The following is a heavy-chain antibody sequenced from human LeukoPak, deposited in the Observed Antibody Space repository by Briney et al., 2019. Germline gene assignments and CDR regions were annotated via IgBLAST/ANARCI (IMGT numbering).Heavy chain of an antibody. D-gene: IGHD2-2*01. V-gene: IGHV3-73*01. Sequence: GGSLRLSCAASGFTFSGSAMHWVRQASGKGLEWVGRIRSRANSYVTAYAAAVSGRFIISRDDSSDTAYLQMNSLTTEDTAVYYCTRHSDAYCSRANCYVDNFYGLDVWGQGTRVTVSS. CDR1: GFTFSGSA. CDR3: TRHSDAYCSRANCYVDNFYGLDV. CDR2: IRSRANSYVT. J-gene: IGHJ6*02.